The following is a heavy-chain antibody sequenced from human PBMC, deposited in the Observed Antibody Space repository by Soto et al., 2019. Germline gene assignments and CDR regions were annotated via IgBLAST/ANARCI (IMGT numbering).Heavy chain of an antibody. D-gene: IGHD2-2*01. CDR3: ARPVGYCSSTSCSYYYGMDV. Sequence: GESLKISCKGSGYSFTSYWISWVRQMPGKGLEWMGRIDPSDSYTNYSPSFQGHVTISADKSISTAYLQWSSLKASDTAMYYCARPVGYCSSTSCSYYYGMDVWGQGTTVTVSS. V-gene: IGHV5-10-1*01. CDR2: IDPSDSYT. CDR1: GYSFTSYW. J-gene: IGHJ6*02.